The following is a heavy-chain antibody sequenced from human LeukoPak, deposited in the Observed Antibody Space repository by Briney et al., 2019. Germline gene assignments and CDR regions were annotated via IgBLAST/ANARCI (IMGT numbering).Heavy chain of an antibody. J-gene: IGHJ5*02. CDR2: ITPSGGTT. CDR1: GYTFTSSY. V-gene: IGHV1-46*01. D-gene: IGHD3-22*01. CDR3: AKDPPYYYDFCGYYH. Sequence: ASVKVSCKASGYTFTSSYMHWVRQAPGQGLEWMGIITPSGGTTNNAQKFQGRITMTRDMSTSTVYMELSSLRAEDTAVYYCAKDPPYYYDFCGYYHWGQGTLVTDSS.